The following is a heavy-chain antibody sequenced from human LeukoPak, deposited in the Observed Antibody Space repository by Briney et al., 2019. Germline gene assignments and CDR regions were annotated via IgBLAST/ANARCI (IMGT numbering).Heavy chain of an antibody. Sequence: PSETLSLTCAVSGYSISSGYYWGWIRQPPGKGLEWLGSIYHSGSTYYNPSLKSRVTISVDTSKNQFSLKLSSVTAADTAVYYCARLIPRMTTVTTNWFDPWGQGTLVTVSS. CDR3: ARLIPRMTTVTTNWFDP. CDR1: GYSISSGYY. D-gene: IGHD4-11*01. J-gene: IGHJ5*02. CDR2: IYHSGST. V-gene: IGHV4-38-2*01.